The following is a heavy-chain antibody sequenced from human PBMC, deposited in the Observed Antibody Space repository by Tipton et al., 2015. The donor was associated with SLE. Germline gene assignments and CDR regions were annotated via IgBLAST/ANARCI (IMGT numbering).Heavy chain of an antibody. CDR2: ISSSSSYT. CDR3: AKGGYSGCASPTDAFDI. CDR1: GFTFSDYY. V-gene: IGHV3-11*05. Sequence: SLRLSCAASGFTFSDYYMSWIRQAPGKGLEWLSYISSSSSYTNYADSVKGRFTISRDNAKNSLYLQMNSLRAEDTALYYCAKGGYSGCASPTDAFDIWGQGTMVTVSS. D-gene: IGHD1-26*01. J-gene: IGHJ3*02.